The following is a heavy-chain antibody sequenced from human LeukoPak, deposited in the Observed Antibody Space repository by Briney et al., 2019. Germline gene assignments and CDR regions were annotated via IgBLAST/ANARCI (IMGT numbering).Heavy chain of an antibody. CDR1: GFTFSSYG. D-gene: IGHD5-12*01. CDR3: ARATIVATMEDAFDI. V-gene: IGHV3-30*02. J-gene: IGHJ4*02. Sequence: AGGSLRLSCAASGFTFSSYGMYWVRQAPGKGLEWVAFIRYDGSNKYYADSVKGRFTISRDNSKNTLYLQMKSLRAEDTAVYYCARATIVATMEDAFDIWGQGTLVTVSS. CDR2: IRYDGSNK.